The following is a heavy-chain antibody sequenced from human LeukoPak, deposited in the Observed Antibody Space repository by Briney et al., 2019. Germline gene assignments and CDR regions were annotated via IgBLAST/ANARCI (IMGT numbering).Heavy chain of an antibody. J-gene: IGHJ5*02. CDR1: GYTFTGYY. Sequence: GASVKVSCKXSGYTFTGYYMHWVRQAPGQGLEWMGRIIPIFGTANYAQKFQGRVTITTDESTSTAYMELSSLRSEDTAVYYCAREGSSGYNNWFDPWGQGTLVTVSS. D-gene: IGHD3-22*01. CDR3: AREGSSGYNNWFDP. V-gene: IGHV1-69*05. CDR2: IIPIFGTA.